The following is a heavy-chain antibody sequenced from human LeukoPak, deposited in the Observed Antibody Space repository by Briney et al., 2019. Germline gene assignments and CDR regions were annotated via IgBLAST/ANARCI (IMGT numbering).Heavy chain of an antibody. V-gene: IGHV3-73*01. CDR2: IRSEANSYAT. D-gene: IGHD3-22*01. Sequence: GGSLRLSCAASGLTFSGSAMHWVRQASGKGLEWVGRIRSEANSYATEYAASVKGRFAISRDDSKNTAYLQMNSLKIEDTAVYYCTRRDDRSGSYNKYFGYWGQGTLVTVSS. CDR1: GLTFSGSA. J-gene: IGHJ4*02. CDR3: TRRDDRSGSYNKYFGY.